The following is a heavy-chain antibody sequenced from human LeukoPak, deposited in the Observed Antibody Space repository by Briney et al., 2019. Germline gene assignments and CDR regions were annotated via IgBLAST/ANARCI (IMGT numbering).Heavy chain of an antibody. CDR3: AREGVQTTVDAFDI. CDR1: GFTLKIYP. D-gene: IGHD4-17*01. V-gene: IGHV3-30*04. J-gene: IGHJ3*02. CDR2: ISHDGSDK. Sequence: GGSLRLSCAASGFTLKIYPMHWVRQAPGKGLEWLSVISHDGSDKNNADSVKGRFIITRDNSKNTIYLQLNSLRPEDTAMYYCAREGVQTTVDAFDIWGLGTMVIVSS.